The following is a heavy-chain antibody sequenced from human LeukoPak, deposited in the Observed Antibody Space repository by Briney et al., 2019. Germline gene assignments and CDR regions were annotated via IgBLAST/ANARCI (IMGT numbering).Heavy chain of an antibody. CDR1: GGSISSSSYY. CDR2: IYYSGST. Sequence: PLETLSLTCTVSGGSISSSSYYWGWIRQPPGKGLEWIGSIYYSGSTYYNPSLKSRVTISVDTSKNQFSLKLSSVTAADTAVYYCARGSIAAAGTHFDPWGQGTLVTVSS. D-gene: IGHD6-13*01. CDR3: ARGSIAAAGTHFDP. J-gene: IGHJ5*02. V-gene: IGHV4-39*07.